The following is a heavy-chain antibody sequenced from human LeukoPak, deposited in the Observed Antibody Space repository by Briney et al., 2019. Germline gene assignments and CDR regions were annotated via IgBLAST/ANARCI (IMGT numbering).Heavy chain of an antibody. J-gene: IGHJ4*02. CDR1: GGSISSNNW. CDR3: ARVNINNWHSCDY. D-gene: IGHD1-1*01. V-gene: IGHV4-4*02. CDR2: IYHSGSP. Sequence: SETPSLTCAVSGGSISSNNWWGWVRQPPGKGLEWIGEIYHSGSPNCNPSLKSRVTISVDKSRNHFSLNLSSVTAADTAVYYCARVNINNWHSCDYWGQGTLVTVSS.